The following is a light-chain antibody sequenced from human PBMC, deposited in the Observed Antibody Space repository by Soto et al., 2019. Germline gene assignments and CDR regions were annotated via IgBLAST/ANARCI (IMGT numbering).Light chain of an antibody. V-gene: IGLV2-14*01. CDR3: CSYTSSGTHV. CDR1: SSDVGGYKY. Sequence: QSALTQPASVSGSPGQSITISCTGSSSDVGGYKYVSWYQQYPGKAPRIMIYEVNNRPSGVSNRFSGSKSGNTASLTISGLQAEDEADYYCCSYTSSGTHVFGTGTQLTVL. J-gene: IGLJ1*01. CDR2: EVN.